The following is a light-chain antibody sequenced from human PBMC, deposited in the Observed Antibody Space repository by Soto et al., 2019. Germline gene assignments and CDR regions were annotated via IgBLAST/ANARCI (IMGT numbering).Light chain of an antibody. J-gene: IGKJ1*01. Sequence: DIQMTQSPSSLSASVGDRVTIACRTSQSISNYLNWYQQKPGKAPKLLIYAAFSLQSGVPSRFSGSGSGTEFTLIISSLQAEDFATYYCKQSYSTPRTFGQGTKVDIK. CDR3: KQSYSTPRT. CDR2: AAF. V-gene: IGKV1-39*01. CDR1: QSISNY.